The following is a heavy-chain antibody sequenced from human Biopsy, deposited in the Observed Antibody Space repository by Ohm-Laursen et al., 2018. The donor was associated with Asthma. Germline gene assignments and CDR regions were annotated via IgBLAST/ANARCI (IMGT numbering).Heavy chain of an antibody. Sequence: GTLSLTCTVSGGSVSSGSYYWGWIRQPPGKGLAWVSYISYSGSTDYNPSLKSRLTISMDTSKNQFSLKLSSVTAADTAVYYCARVPTTLRHFDLWGRGDLVTVSS. D-gene: IGHD2-15*01. J-gene: IGHJ2*01. CDR3: ARVPTTLRHFDL. CDR2: ISYSGST. CDR1: GGSVSSGSYY. V-gene: IGHV4-61*01.